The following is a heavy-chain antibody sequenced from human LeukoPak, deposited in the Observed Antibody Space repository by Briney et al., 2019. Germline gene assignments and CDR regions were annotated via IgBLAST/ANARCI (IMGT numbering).Heavy chain of an antibody. Sequence: PGGSLRLSCAASGFTFDDYTMHWVRQAPGKGLEWVSLISWDGGSTYYADSVKGRFTISRDNSKNSLYLQMNSLRTEDTALYYCAKDMGCSSTSCYHYYYGMDVWGQGTTVTVSS. V-gene: IGHV3-43*01. D-gene: IGHD2-2*01. CDR2: ISWDGGST. CDR1: GFTFDDYT. CDR3: AKDMGCSSTSCYHYYYGMDV. J-gene: IGHJ6*02.